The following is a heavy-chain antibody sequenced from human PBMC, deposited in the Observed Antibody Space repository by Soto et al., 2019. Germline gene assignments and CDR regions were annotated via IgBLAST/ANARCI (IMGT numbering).Heavy chain of an antibody. V-gene: IGHV3-64*01. CDR3: ARNIYDTYGMDV. J-gene: IGHJ6*02. CDR2: ISSNGGST. CDR1: GFTFSSYA. D-gene: IGHD3-3*01. Sequence: GGSMRLSCAASGFTFSSYAMHWVRQAPGKGLEYVSAISSNGGSTYYANSVKGRFTISRDNSKNTLYLQMGSLRAEDMAVYYCARNIYDTYGMDVWGQGTTVTVSS.